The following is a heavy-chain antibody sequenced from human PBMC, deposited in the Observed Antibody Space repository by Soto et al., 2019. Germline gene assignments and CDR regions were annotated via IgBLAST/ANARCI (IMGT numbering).Heavy chain of an antibody. CDR3: ASARGVDS. Sequence: PGGSLRLSCAGSGFTFSNHWMNWVRQAPGKGLEWVANIKADGSEKYYVDSVKGRFTISRDNAKNSLYLQMNSLRAEDTAVYYCASARGVDSWGQGTLVTVYS. CDR1: GFTFSNHW. V-gene: IGHV3-7*03. CDR2: IKADGSEK. D-gene: IGHD3-16*01. J-gene: IGHJ5*01.